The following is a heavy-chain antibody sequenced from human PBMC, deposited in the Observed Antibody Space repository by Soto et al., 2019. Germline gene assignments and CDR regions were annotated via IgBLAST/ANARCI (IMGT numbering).Heavy chain of an antibody. CDR1: GFTFSSYG. CDR2: ISYDGSNK. CDR3: AKDLYSNYYDGEYYYYYYGMDV. D-gene: IGHD4-4*01. J-gene: IGHJ6*02. V-gene: IGHV3-30*18. Sequence: QVQLVESGGGVVQPGRSLRLSCAASGFTFSSYGMHWVRQAPGKGLEWVAVISYDGSNKYYADSVKGRFTISRDNPKNTLYLQMNSLRAEDTAVYYCAKDLYSNYYDGEYYYYYYGMDVWGQGTTVTVSS.